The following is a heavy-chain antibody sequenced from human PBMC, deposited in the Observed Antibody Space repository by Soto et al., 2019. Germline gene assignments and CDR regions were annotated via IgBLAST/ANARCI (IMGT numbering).Heavy chain of an antibody. V-gene: IGHV4-31*03. CDR1: GGSISSGGYY. CDR3: ASGDYVHYYYGMDV. J-gene: IGHJ6*02. CDR2: IYYSGST. D-gene: IGHD4-17*01. Sequence: QVQLQESGPGLVKPSQTLSLTCTVSGGSISSGGYYWSWIRQHPGNGLEWIGYIYYSGSTYYNPSLKRRVTISVDTSKNQFSLKLSSVTAADTAVYYCASGDYVHYYYGMDVWGQGTPVTVSS.